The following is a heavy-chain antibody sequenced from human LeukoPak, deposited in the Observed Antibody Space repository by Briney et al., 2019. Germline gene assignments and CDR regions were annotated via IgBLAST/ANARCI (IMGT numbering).Heavy chain of an antibody. Sequence: PSETLSLTCTVSGGSISTYYWSWIRQPPGKGLEWFGYIYYSGSTNYNPSLKSRVTMSVDTSKNQFSLKLSSVSAADTAVYYCARGEWFDPWGQGTLVTVSS. J-gene: IGHJ5*02. CDR3: ARGEWFDP. V-gene: IGHV4-59*01. CDR2: IYYSGST. CDR1: GGSISTYY.